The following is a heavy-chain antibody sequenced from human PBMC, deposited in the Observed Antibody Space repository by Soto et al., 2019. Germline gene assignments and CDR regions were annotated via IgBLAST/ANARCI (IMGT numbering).Heavy chain of an antibody. D-gene: IGHD2-15*01. V-gene: IGHV1-69*13. CDR3: ARSYCSGGSCYSNY. J-gene: IGHJ4*02. Sequence: SVKVSCKASGGTFSSYAISWVRQAPGQGLEWMGGIIPIFGTANYAQKFQGRVTITADESTSTAYMELSSLGSEDTAVYYCARSYCSGGSCYSNYWGQGTLVTVSS. CDR1: GGTFSSYA. CDR2: IIPIFGTA.